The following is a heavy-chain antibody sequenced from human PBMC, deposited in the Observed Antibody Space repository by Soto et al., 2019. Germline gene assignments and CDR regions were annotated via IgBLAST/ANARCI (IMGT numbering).Heavy chain of an antibody. CDR3: VKDNLAGGADV. D-gene: IGHD3-10*01. CDR2: MYSSGDV. J-gene: IGHJ6*02. Sequence: VQLVESGGALVQPGGSLRLSCATSGFALRDSAMHWVRQVSGGGLQWVSGMYSSGDVGYAGSVRGRFTMSRDVARNALFLQMSSLTVDDTALYYCVKDNLAGGADVWGQGTTVTVSS. CDR1: GFALRDSA. V-gene: IGHV3-9*01.